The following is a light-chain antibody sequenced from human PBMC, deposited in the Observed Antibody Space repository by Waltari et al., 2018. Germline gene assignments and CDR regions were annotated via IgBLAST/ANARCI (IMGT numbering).Light chain of an antibody. Sequence: SSELTQDPAVSVALGQTVRITCQGDSLRSYDASWYQQKPGQAPILVIYGKDNRPSGIPDRFSGSTSGNTASLTMTGSQAEDEADYYCHSRVVSNVRGAFGGGTKLTVL. CDR2: GKD. J-gene: IGLJ2*01. V-gene: IGLV3-19*01. CDR3: HSRVVSNVRGA. CDR1: SLRSYD.